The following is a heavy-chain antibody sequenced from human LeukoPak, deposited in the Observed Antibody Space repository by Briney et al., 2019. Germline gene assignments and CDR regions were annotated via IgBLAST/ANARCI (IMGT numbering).Heavy chain of an antibody. V-gene: IGHV1-69*04. CDR2: IIPILGIA. CDR3: ARVTMVRGEFNGMDV. Sequence: GASVKVSCKASGGTFSSYAISWVRQAPGQGLEWMGRIIPILGIANYAQKFQGRVTITADKSTSTAYMELSSLRSEDTAVYYCARVTMVRGEFNGMDVWGQGTTVTVSS. J-gene: IGHJ6*02. CDR1: GGTFSSYA. D-gene: IGHD3-10*01.